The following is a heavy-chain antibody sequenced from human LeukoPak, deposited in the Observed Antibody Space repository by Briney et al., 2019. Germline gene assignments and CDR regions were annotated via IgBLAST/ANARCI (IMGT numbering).Heavy chain of an antibody. J-gene: IGHJ4*02. Sequence: GGSLRLSCAVSGITLSNYGMSWVRQAPGKGLEWVAGISGSGGETNYADSVKGRFTISRGNPKNTLYLQMSSLRVEDTAVYFCAKRGVVIRVFLVGFHKEAYYFDSWGQGALVTVSS. D-gene: IGHD3-10*01. CDR2: ISGSGGET. V-gene: IGHV3-23*01. CDR3: AKRGVVIRVFLVGFHKEAYYFDS. CDR1: GITLSNYG.